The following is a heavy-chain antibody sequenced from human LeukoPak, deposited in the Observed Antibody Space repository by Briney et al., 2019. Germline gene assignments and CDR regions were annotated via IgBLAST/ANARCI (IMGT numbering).Heavy chain of an antibody. CDR1: GGSISSGGYY. CDR2: IYYSGST. Sequence: SETLSLTCTVSGGSISSGGYYWSWIRQHPGKGLEWIGYIYYSGSTYYNPSLKSRVTISVDTSKNQFSLKLSSVTAADTAVYYCARALVSDYGDYTVFDYWGQGTLVTASS. CDR3: ARALVSDYGDYTVFDY. V-gene: IGHV4-31*03. J-gene: IGHJ4*02. D-gene: IGHD4-17*01.